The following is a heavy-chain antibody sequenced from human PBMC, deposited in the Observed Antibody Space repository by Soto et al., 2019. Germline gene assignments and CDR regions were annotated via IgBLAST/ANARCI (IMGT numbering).Heavy chain of an antibody. CDR2: LSGSGGST. V-gene: IGHV3-23*01. D-gene: IGHD6-19*01. Sequence: EVQLLESGGGWVQPGGSLRLSCAASGFTFSSYVMSWVRQAPGKGLKWVSTLSGSGGSTYYADSVKGRFTISRDNSKNPLYLQMNSLRAEDTAVYYGVKGSAVARYYFVSWGQGTLVTVSS. CDR1: GFTFSSYV. J-gene: IGHJ4*02. CDR3: VKGSAVARYYFVS.